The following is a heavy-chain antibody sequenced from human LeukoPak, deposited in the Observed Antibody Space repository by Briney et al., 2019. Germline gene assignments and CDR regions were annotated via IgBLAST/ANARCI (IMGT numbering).Heavy chain of an antibody. Sequence: SENLSLTCAMSGCLINSSYYWGWIRQPPGERMVWIGSIYHSGSTYYNPSLKSRVTISVDTSKEQFPLKLRSVTAADTAVYYWARLYYGSGVDYWGQGTLVTVSS. D-gene: IGHD3-10*01. V-gene: IGHV4-38-2*01. CDR3: ARLYYGSGVDY. CDR1: GCLINSSYY. CDR2: IYHSGST. J-gene: IGHJ4*02.